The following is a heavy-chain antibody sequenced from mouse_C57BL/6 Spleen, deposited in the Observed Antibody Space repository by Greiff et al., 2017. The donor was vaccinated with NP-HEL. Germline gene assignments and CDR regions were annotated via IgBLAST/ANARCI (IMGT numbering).Heavy chain of an antibody. CDR3: ARSPGYRWFAY. CDR2: IYPGSGST. V-gene: IGHV1-55*01. Sequence: QVQLQQPGAELVKPGASVKMSCKASGYTFTSYWITWVKQRPGQGLEWIGGIYPGSGSTNYNEKFKSKATLTVDTSSSTAYMQRSSLSSEDSAVYCCARSPGYRWFAYWGQGTLVTVSA. CDR1: GYTFTSYW. D-gene: IGHD1-2*01. J-gene: IGHJ3*01.